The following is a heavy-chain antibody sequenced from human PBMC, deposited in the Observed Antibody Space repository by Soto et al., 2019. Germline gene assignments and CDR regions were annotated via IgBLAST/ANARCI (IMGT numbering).Heavy chain of an antibody. CDR2: IKSKTDGGTT. D-gene: IGHD2-21*01. Sequence: EVQLVESGGGLVKPGGSLRLSCAASGFTFSNAWMNWVRQAPGKGLEWVGRIKSKTDGGTTDYAAPVKGRFTISRDDSKHTLYLQMNSLKTVDTAVYYCIVRYRHYFDYWGQGTLVTVSS. CDR1: GFTFSNAW. J-gene: IGHJ4*02. V-gene: IGHV3-15*07. CDR3: IVRYRHYFDY.